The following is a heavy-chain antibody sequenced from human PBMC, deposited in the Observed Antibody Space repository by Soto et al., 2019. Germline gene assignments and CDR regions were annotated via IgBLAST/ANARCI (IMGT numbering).Heavy chain of an antibody. D-gene: IGHD2-2*01. CDR1: GGSISSSSYY. CDR2: IYYSGST. J-gene: IGHJ3*02. CDR3: ASLLGYCSSTSCYFSAFDI. Sequence: QLQLQESGPGLVKPSETLSLTCTVSGGSISSSSYYWGWIRQPPGKGLEWIGNIYYSGSTYYNPSLKSRVTRSGETSQNQFSLKLSSVTAADTAVYYCASLLGYCSSTSCYFSAFDIWGQGTMVTVSS. V-gene: IGHV4-39*01.